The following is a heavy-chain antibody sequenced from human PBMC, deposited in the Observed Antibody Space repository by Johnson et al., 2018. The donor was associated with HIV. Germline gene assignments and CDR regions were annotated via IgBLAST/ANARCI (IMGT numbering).Heavy chain of an antibody. CDR2: INGNGGST. CDR3: TRLGTEWELSSGSDTFDI. D-gene: IGHD3-16*02. V-gene: IGHV3-20*04. CDR1: GFAFHDRG. Sequence: VQLVESGGGVVRPGGSLRLSCAASGFAFHDRGMSWVRQAPGKGLEWVSGINGNGGSTAYADSVKGRFTISRDNAKNSLYLQMNSLKTEDTAVYYCTRLGTEWELSSGSDTFDIWGQGTMVTVSS. J-gene: IGHJ3*02.